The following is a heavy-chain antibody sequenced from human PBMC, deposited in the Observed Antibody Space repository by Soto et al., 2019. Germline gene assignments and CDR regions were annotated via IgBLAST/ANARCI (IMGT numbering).Heavy chain of an antibody. CDR1: GFTFSSYW. V-gene: IGHV3-74*01. J-gene: IGHJ4*02. CDR2: INSDGSST. CDR3: ARDDGDYGFDY. D-gene: IGHD4-17*01. Sequence: EVQLVESGGGLVQPGGSLRLSCAASGFTFSSYWMHWVRQAPGKGLVWVSRINSDGSSTSYANSVKGRVTISRDNAKNRLYLQMNGLRAEDTAVYYCARDDGDYGFDYWGQGTLVTVSS.